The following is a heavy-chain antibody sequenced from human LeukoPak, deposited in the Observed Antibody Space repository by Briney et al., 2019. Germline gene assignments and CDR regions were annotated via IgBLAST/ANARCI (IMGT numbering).Heavy chain of an antibody. CDR2: ISYDGSNK. D-gene: IGHD2-2*02. CDR3: ASPSVVVPAAINYYYYMDV. CDR1: GFTFSSYG. Sequence: GGSLRLSCAASGFTFSSYGMHWVRQAPGKGLEWVAVISYDGSNKYYADSVKGRFTISRDNSKNSLYLQMNSLRAEDTAVYYCASPSVVVPAAINYYYYMDVWGKGTTVTVSS. V-gene: IGHV3-30*03. J-gene: IGHJ6*03.